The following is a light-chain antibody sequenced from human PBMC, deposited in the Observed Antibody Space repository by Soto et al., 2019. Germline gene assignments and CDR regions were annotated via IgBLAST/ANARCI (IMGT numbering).Light chain of an antibody. J-gene: IGKJ5*01. V-gene: IGKV1-12*01. CDR2: AAS. CDR1: QGISTW. Sequence: EIQMTQPPSSVSASVVHRVTITGRASQGISTWLAWYQQKAGKAPNLLIYAASSLQSGVPSRFSGSGSGTDFTLTISSLQPEHFATYYCQQANSFPLTFGQGTRLEIK. CDR3: QQANSFPLT.